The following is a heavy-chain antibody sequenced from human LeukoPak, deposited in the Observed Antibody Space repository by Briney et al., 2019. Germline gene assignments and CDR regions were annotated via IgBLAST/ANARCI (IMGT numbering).Heavy chain of an antibody. CDR2: IYPGDSDT. CDR3: ARLTPGYSYGYGAFDY. D-gene: IGHD5-18*01. CDR1: GYSFTSYW. Sequence: GESLKISCKGSGYSFTSYWIGWVRQMPGKGLEWMGIIYPGDSDTRYSPSFQGQVTISADKSISTAYLQWSSLKASDTAMYYCARLTPGYSYGYGAFDYWGQGTLVTVSS. J-gene: IGHJ4*02. V-gene: IGHV5-51*01.